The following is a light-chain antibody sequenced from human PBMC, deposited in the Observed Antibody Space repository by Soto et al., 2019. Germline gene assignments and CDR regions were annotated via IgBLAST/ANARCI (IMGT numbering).Light chain of an antibody. CDR1: SSDVGNYNS. CDR3: SSYTTSNTYV. Sequence: QSVLTQPPSVSGSPGQSVTISCTGTSSDVGNYNSVSWYQQPPGTAPKLMIYEVTNRPSGVPDRFSGSKSGNTASLTISGLQPEDEDDYYCSSYTTSNTYVFGTGTKLTVL. V-gene: IGLV2-18*02. CDR2: EVT. J-gene: IGLJ1*01.